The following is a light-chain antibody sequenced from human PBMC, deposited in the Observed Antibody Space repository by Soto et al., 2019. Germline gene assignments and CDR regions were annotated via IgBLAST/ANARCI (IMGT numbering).Light chain of an antibody. CDR3: QQSHNTPWT. J-gene: IGKJ1*01. Sequence: DIQMTQSPSSLSASVGDRVTITCRSSQSISTYLNWFQQKPGKGPKLLIYAASSLQSGVPSRYSGSGSGTYFTRTINSLQPEDIATYFCQQSHNTPWTFGRGTKVDIK. CDR2: AAS. CDR1: QSISTY. V-gene: IGKV1-39*01.